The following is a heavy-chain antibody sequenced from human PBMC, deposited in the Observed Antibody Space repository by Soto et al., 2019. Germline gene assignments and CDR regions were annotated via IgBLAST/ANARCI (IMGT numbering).Heavy chain of an antibody. CDR3: ARDLDGTMVTYYGMDV. J-gene: IGHJ6*02. Sequence: SVKVSCKASGYTFTGYYMHWVRQALGQGLEWMGGIIPIFGTANYAQKFQGRVTITGDESTSTAYMELSSLRSEDTAVYYCARDLDGTMVTYYGMDVWGQGTTVTVS. V-gene: IGHV1-69*13. CDR2: IIPIFGTA. D-gene: IGHD3-10*01. CDR1: GYTFTGYY.